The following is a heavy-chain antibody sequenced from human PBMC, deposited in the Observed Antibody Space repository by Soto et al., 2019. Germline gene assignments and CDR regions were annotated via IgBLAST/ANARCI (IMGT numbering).Heavy chain of an antibody. V-gene: IGHV3-7*01. CDR3: ARSIAARLNWFDP. CDR2: IKQDGSEK. Sequence: GGFLRLSCAASGFTFSSYCMSWVRQAPGEGLEWVANIKQDGSEKYYVDSVKGRFTISRDNAKNSLYLQMNSLRAEDTAVYYCARSIAARLNWFDPWGQGTLVTVSS. D-gene: IGHD6-6*01. J-gene: IGHJ5*02. CDR1: GFTFSSYC.